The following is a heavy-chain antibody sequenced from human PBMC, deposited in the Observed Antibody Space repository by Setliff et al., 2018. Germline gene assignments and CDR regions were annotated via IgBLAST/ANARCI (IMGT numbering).Heavy chain of an antibody. Sequence: PSETLSLTCTVSGGSISSSRYYWGWIRQPPGKGLEWIGSIYYSGSTYYNPSLKSRVTISVDTSKNQFSLNLSSVTAADTAVYYCARGPRYSGRYYVDYWGQGTLVTVSS. CDR2: IYYSGST. J-gene: IGHJ4*02. CDR1: GGSISSSRYY. V-gene: IGHV4-39*07. CDR3: ARGPRYSGRYYVDY. D-gene: IGHD1-26*01.